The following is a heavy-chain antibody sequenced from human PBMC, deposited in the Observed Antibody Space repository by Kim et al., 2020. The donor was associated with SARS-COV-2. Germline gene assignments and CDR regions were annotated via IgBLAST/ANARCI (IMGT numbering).Heavy chain of an antibody. V-gene: IGHV4-39*01. J-gene: IGHJ4*02. CDR2: IYYSGST. CDR1: GDSISSSSYF. CDR3: ASRVYTYGTDY. D-gene: IGHD5-18*01. Sequence: SETLSLTCTVSGDSISSSSYFWGWIRQPPGKGLEWIGSIYYSGSTYYNPSLKSRVTISVDTSKNQFSLKLSSVTAADTAVYYCASRVYTYGTDYWGQGTLVTVSS.